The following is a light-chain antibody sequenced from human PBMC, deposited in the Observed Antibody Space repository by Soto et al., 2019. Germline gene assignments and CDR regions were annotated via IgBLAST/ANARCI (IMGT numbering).Light chain of an antibody. Sequence: NFMLTQPLSVSESPGKTVIISCTRSSGSIASTYVQWHQQRPGSAPTTVRYKDDQRPSEVPDRFSGSIDSSSNSASLTISGLKTEDEADYYCQSYDSDTVVFGGGTKLTVL. V-gene: IGLV6-57*04. J-gene: IGLJ2*01. CDR3: QSYDSDTVV. CDR1: SGSIASTY. CDR2: KDD.